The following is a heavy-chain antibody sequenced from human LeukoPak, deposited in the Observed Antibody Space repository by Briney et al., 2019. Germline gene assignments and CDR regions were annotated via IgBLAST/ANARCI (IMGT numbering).Heavy chain of an antibody. V-gene: IGHV1-18*01. J-gene: IGHJ6*03. CDR1: GGTFSSYA. CDR2: ISAYNGNT. CDR3: ARDPYSSSWNYYYYYMDV. Sequence: ASVKVSCKASGGTFSSYAISWVRQAPGQGLEWMGWISAYNGNTNYAQKLQGRVTMTTDTSTSTAYMELRSLRSDDTAVYYCARDPYSSSWNYYYYYMDVWGKGTTVTVSS. D-gene: IGHD6-13*01.